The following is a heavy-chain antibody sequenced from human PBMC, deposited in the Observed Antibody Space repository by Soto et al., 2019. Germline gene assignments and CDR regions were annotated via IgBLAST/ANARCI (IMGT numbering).Heavy chain of an antibody. Sequence: QVQLVESGGGVVQPGRSLRLSCAASGFTFSSYGMHRVRQAPGRGLEWVAVISYDGSNKYYADSVKGRFTISRDNSKNPLYLQMNSLRAEDTAVYYCAKGVGYGDYFDYWGQGTLVTVSS. CDR1: GFTFSSYG. J-gene: IGHJ4*02. D-gene: IGHD4-17*01. V-gene: IGHV3-30*18. CDR2: ISYDGSNK. CDR3: AKGVGYGDYFDY.